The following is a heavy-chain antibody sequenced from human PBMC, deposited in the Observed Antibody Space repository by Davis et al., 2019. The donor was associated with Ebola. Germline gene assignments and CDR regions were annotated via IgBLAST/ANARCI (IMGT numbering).Heavy chain of an antibody. J-gene: IGHJ4*02. Sequence: SETLSLTCAVSGGSISSGGYSWNWIRQPPGKGLEWIGHIFHTGSTYYNPFLESRVTISVDKSKNQFSLRLKSVTAADTAVYYCARSSRSYCTNGVCYPYYFDYWGQGTLVTVSS. CDR1: GGSISSGGYS. D-gene: IGHD2-8*01. CDR3: ARSSRSYCTNGVCYPYYFDY. V-gene: IGHV4-30-2*01. CDR2: IFHTGST.